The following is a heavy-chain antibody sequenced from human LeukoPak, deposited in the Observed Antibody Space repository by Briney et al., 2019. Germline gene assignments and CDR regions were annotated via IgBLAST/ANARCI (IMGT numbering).Heavy chain of an antibody. CDR3: AKELVARTPSLITAVVDY. Sequence: GRSLRLSCAASGFSFSSYGMHGVRQAPGKGLEWVAVMSYDGRNKDYADCVKGRFTISRDNSKNTLYVQMNSLRAEDTAVYYCAKELVARTPSLITAVVDYWGQAPLVTAPS. J-gene: IGHJ4*02. D-gene: IGHD1-1*01. CDR2: MSYDGRNK. CDR1: GFSFSSYG. V-gene: IGHV3-30*18.